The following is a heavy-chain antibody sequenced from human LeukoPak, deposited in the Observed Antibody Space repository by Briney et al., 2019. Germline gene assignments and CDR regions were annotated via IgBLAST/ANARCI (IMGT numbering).Heavy chain of an antibody. CDR2: IIPIFGTA. V-gene: IGHV1-69*05. Sequence: SVKVSCKASGGTFSSYAISWVRQAPGQGLEWMGRIIPIFGTANYAQKFQGRVTITTDESTSTAYMELSSLRSEDTAVYYCARDRWGSPNSAITIFGVVSGNWFDPWGQGTLVTVSS. CDR1: GGTFSSYA. D-gene: IGHD3-3*01. J-gene: IGHJ5*02. CDR3: ARDRWGSPNSAITIFGVVSGNWFDP.